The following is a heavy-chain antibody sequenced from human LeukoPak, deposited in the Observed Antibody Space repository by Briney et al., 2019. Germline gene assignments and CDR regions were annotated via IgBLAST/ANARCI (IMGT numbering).Heavy chain of an antibody. D-gene: IGHD2-8*02. CDR1: GVSISSSSYY. V-gene: IGHV4-39*07. CDR2: VSYSGNT. CDR3: ARVDLGFCTGHTCFDWYFDL. J-gene: IGHJ2*01. Sequence: AGTLSLTCTVSGVSISSSSYYWAWIRQPPGKGLEWIGSVSYSGNTYYRSSLTSRLTISVDTSKNQFSLRLTSVTAADRAVYFCARVDLGFCTGHTCFDWYFDLWARGTLVTISS.